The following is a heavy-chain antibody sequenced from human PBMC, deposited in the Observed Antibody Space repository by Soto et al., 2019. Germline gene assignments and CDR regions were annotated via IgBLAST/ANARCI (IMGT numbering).Heavy chain of an antibody. Sequence: VQLVESGGGLVKPGGPLRLSCAASGFTFSDYYMSWIRQAPGKGLEWVSYISSSSSYTSYADSVRGRFTISRDNAKNSLYLQMNSLRAEDTAVYYCARDGSRYCSSTSCLSGYYYYGMDVWGQGTTVTVSS. CDR3: ARDGSRYCSSTSCLSGYYYYGMDV. CDR2: ISSSSSYT. V-gene: IGHV3-11*06. CDR1: GFTFSDYY. D-gene: IGHD2-2*01. J-gene: IGHJ6*02.